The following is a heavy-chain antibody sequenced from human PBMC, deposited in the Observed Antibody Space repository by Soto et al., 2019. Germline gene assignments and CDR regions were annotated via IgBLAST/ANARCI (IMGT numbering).Heavy chain of an antibody. J-gene: IGHJ4*02. CDR3: ARDYDGFDY. CDR2: ISHSGTV. Sequence: SETLSLSCDVSSVTIIGSNWWTWVRQPPGKGLEWLGKISHSGTVNYNATLRSRVTISVDKPKNQLSLKLMSVTAADTAVYYCARDYDGFDYWGPGILVTVSS. D-gene: IGHD3-16*01. V-gene: IGHV4-4*02. CDR1: SVTIIGSNW.